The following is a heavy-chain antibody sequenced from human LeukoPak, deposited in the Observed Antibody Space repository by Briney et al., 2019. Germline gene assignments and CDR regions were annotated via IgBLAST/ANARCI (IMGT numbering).Heavy chain of an antibody. D-gene: IGHD3-16*01. J-gene: IGHJ4*02. V-gene: IGHV3-7*01. CDR3: ARDPGRGGKAVMDY. CDR2: IREDGSVK. CDR1: GFTFSDYW. Sequence: GGSLRLSCATSGFTFSDYWMNWVRQAPGKGREWVANIREDGSVKNYVDSVKGRFTISRDNAKNSLSLEMNSLRDEDTAMYYCARDPGRGGKAVMDYWGQGTLVTVSS.